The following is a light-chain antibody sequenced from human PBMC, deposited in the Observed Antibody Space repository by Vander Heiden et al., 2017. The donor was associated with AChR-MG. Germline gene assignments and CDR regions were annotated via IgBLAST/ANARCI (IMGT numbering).Light chain of an antibody. V-gene: IGLV2-14*01. CDR1: KVDIGYSDY. Sequence: QSGLTQPASVSGSPGPSITISCSGSKVDIGYSDYVSWFQQHPGNAPKLILFEVSDRPAGVSGRFSGSKSGYTASLTISGLQAEDEADYYCASFTDTNTWVFGGGTRLTVL. CDR2: EVS. J-gene: IGLJ3*02. CDR3: ASFTDTNTWV.